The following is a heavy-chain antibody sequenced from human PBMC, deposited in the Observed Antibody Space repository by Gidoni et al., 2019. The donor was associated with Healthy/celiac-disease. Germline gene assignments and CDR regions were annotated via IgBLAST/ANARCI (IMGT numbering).Heavy chain of an antibody. V-gene: IGHV5-10-1*03. CDR3: ARLPHRLGAAAER. D-gene: IGHD6-13*01. Sequence: EVQLVQPGAEVKKTGESLRISGKGSGYRFPSSWISWLRQMPGKGLEWMGRIDPIDSYTNYSPSFQGHVTISADKSISTAYLQWSSLKASDTAMYYCARLPHRLGAAAERWGQGTLVTVSS. CDR2: IDPIDSYT. CDR1: GYRFPSSW. J-gene: IGHJ4*02.